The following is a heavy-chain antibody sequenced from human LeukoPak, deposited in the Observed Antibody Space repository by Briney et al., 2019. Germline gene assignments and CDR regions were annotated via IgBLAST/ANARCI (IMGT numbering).Heavy chain of an antibody. CDR2: MNANSDGI. CDR1: GYTFTGHY. D-gene: IGHD6-19*01. CDR3: ARVGHTGGWDFDY. Sequence: ASVTVSCKASGYTFTGHYIHWVRQAPGQGLEWMGFMNANSDGINYAQKVQCRFPMTSDTSTNTAYMEVRRVTSEDTAVYYGARVGHTGGWDFDYWGQGALVTVSS. J-gene: IGHJ4*02. V-gene: IGHV1-2*02.